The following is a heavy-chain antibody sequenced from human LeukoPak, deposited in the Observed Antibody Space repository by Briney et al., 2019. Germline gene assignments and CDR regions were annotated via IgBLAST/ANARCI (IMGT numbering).Heavy chain of an antibody. Sequence: SQTLSLTCTVSGGSISSGGYYWSWIRQHPGKGLECIGYIYYSRSTYYNPSLKSRVTISVDTSKNQFSLKLSSVTAADTAVYSCAREPYRYCSGGSCYPYNWFDPWGQGTLVTVSS. D-gene: IGHD2-15*01. CDR3: AREPYRYCSGGSCYPYNWFDP. CDR1: GGSISSGGYY. V-gene: IGHV4-31*03. J-gene: IGHJ5*02. CDR2: IYYSRST.